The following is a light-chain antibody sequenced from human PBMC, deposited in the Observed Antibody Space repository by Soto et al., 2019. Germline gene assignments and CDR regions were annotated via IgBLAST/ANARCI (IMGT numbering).Light chain of an antibody. CDR3: QQYGSSPFT. V-gene: IGKV3-20*01. J-gene: IGKJ3*01. CDR1: QSVSSN. Sequence: EIVLTQSPGTLSLSPGERATLSCRASQSVSSNLAWYQQKPGQAPRLIIHGASRRATDIPDRFSGSGSGADFTLTINTLEPEDFAAYHCQQYGSSPFTFGPGTKVDIK. CDR2: GAS.